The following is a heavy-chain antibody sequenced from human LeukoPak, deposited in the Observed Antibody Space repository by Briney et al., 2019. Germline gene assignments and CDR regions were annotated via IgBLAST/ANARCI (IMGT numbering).Heavy chain of an antibody. Sequence: GESLRLSCAASGFTFSSYSMNWVRQAPGKGLEWVSYISSSSSTTYYADSVKGRFTISRDNAKNSLYLQMNSLRAEDTAVYYCAREIRWMYSSGAGAFDIWGQGTMVTVSS. V-gene: IGHV3-48*01. CDR3: AREIRWMYSSGAGAFDI. D-gene: IGHD6-13*01. CDR2: ISSSSSTT. J-gene: IGHJ3*02. CDR1: GFTFSSYS.